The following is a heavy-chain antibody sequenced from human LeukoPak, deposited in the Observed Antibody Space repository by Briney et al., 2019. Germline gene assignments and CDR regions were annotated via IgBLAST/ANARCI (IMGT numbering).Heavy chain of an antibody. CDR3: ARSPHILTGENFDY. Sequence: ASVKVSCKASGYTFTTYYMHWVRQAPGQGLEWMGWINLKSGGTNYAQKFQGRVTMTRDTSISTAYMELSRLRSDDTAVYYCARSPHILTGENFDYWGQGTLVTVSS. D-gene: IGHD3-9*01. CDR2: INLKSGGT. J-gene: IGHJ4*02. V-gene: IGHV1-2*02. CDR1: GYTFTTYY.